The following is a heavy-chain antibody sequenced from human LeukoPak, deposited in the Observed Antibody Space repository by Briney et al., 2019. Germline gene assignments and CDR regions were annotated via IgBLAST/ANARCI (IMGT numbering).Heavy chain of an antibody. CDR3: ARLPTITTYYYYYMDV. CDR2: VYYSGSS. V-gene: IGHV4-39*01. Sequence: SDTLSLTCTVSGGSISSSTHYWGWPRQAPGKRLECIGSVYYSGSSYYNPSLKSRVTMSVDTSKTQFSLGLSSVTAADTAVYYCARLPTITTYYYYYMDVWGKGTMVTVS. J-gene: IGHJ6*03. D-gene: IGHD5-12*01. CDR1: GGSISSSTHY.